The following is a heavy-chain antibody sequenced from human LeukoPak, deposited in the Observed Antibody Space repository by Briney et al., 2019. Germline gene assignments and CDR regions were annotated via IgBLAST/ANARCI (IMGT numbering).Heavy chain of an antibody. D-gene: IGHD3-3*01. CDR1: GYRFTSYW. CDR2: IYPGDSDT. Sequence: GESLKISCKGSGYRFTSYWIGWVRQMPGKGLEWMGIIYPGDSDTRYSPSFQGQVTISADKSISTAYLQWSSLKASDTGMYYCARTYITIFGVVINGYYFDYWGQGTLVTVSS. CDR3: ARTYITIFGVVINGYYFDY. J-gene: IGHJ4*02. V-gene: IGHV5-51*01.